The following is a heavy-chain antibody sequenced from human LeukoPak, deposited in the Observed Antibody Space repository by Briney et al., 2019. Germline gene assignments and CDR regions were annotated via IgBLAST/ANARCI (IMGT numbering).Heavy chain of an antibody. CDR3: ARRIFSTQRRITMIVNQYYFDY. Sequence: SQTLSLTCTVSGGSISSGGYYWSWIRQHPGKGLEWIGYIYYSGSTYYNPSLKSRVTISVDTSKNQFSLKLSSVTAADTAVYYCARRIFSTQRRITMIVNQYYFDYWGQGTLVTVSS. J-gene: IGHJ4*02. V-gene: IGHV4-31*03. CDR2: IYYSGST. CDR1: GGSISSGGYY. D-gene: IGHD3-22*01.